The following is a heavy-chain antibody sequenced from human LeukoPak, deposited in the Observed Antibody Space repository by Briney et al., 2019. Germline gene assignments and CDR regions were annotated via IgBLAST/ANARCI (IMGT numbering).Heavy chain of an antibody. CDR2: IYYSGST. V-gene: IGHV4-39*01. CDR3: ASFLEWLFLFDY. CDR1: GGSSSSSSYY. D-gene: IGHD3-3*01. J-gene: IGHJ4*02. Sequence: SETLSLTCTVSGGSSSSSSYYWGWIRQPPGKGLEWIGSIYYSGSTYYNPSLKSRVTISVDTSKNQFSLKLSSVTAADTAVYYCASFLEWLFLFDYWGQGTLVTVSS.